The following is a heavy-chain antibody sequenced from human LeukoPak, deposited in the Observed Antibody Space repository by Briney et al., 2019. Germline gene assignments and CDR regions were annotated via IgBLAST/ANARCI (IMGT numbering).Heavy chain of an antibody. D-gene: IGHD5-24*01. CDR3: ARDLTRDGYNHDIRYGMHV. CDR2: IIPIFRIA. Sequence: ASVKVSCKASGGTFSSYAISWERQAPGQGLEWMGRIIPIFRIANYAQKFQGRVTITADKSTSTAYMELSSLRSEDTAVYYCARDLTRDGYNHDIRYGMHVWGQGTTVTVSS. CDR1: GGTFSSYA. V-gene: IGHV1-69*04. J-gene: IGHJ6*02.